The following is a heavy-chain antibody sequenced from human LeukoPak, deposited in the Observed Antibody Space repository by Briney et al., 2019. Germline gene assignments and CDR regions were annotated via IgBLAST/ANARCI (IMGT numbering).Heavy chain of an antibody. Sequence: GGALRLSCAAPGFTLYNYSMGWGRHAPRGGAPGGSIISTDGGSAYYADSVKGRFTMSRDNSKNGLYLQMSSLRAEDTALYYCARCSGGTCYSFHYWGQGTLVTVSS. V-gene: IGHV3-23*03. D-gene: IGHD2-15*01. CDR2: ISTDGGSA. CDR3: ARCSGGTCYSFHY. CDR1: GFTLYNYS. J-gene: IGHJ4*02.